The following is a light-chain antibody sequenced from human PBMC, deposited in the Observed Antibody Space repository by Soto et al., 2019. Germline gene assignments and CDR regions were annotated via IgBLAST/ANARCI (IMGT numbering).Light chain of an antibody. CDR1: SSDVGTYDY. CDR3: SSHTSVNTRV. Sequence: QSALTQPASVSGSPVQSIAISCTGTSSDVGTYDYVSWYQQYPDKAPKLIIYEVTQRPSGVSNRFSGSKSGNTASLTISGLQAEDEADYYCSSHTSVNTRVFGTGTKATVL. J-gene: IGLJ1*01. CDR2: EVT. V-gene: IGLV2-14*01.